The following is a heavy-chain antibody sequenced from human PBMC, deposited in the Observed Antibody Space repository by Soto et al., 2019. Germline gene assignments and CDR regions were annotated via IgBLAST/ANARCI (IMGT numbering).Heavy chain of an antibody. D-gene: IGHD1-1*01. Sequence: GGSLRLSCAASGFTFSSYGMHWVRQAPGKGLEWVAVISYDGSNKYYADSVKGRFTISRDNSKNTLYLQMNSLRAEDTAVYYCAKASSYDNYFDYWGQGTLVTVSS. CDR3: AKASSYDNYFDY. CDR1: GFTFSSYG. V-gene: IGHV3-30*18. J-gene: IGHJ4*02. CDR2: ISYDGSNK.